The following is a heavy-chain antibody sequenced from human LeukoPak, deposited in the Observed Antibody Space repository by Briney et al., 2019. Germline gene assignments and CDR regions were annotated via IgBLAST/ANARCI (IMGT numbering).Heavy chain of an antibody. J-gene: IGHJ6*02. CDR2: ISYDGANK. CDR3: ATDYRYAVEV. V-gene: IGHV3-30-3*01. CDR1: GFTFNDYA. Sequence: GRSLRLSCAASGFTFNDYAMHWVRQAPGKGLEWVALISYDGANKFYADSVEGRFTISRDNSRNTLYLQMNSLGPDDTAVYYCATDYRYAVEVWGQGTTVTVSS.